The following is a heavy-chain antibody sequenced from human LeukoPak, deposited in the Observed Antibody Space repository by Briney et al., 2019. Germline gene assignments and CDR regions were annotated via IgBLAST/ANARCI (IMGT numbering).Heavy chain of an antibody. D-gene: IGHD4-17*01. J-gene: IGHJ4*02. Sequence: GGSLRLSCAASGITFSSYGMSWARQAPGKGLEWVSSISSTGGTTYYADSVKGRFTISRDNAKNTLYLQMNSLRAEDTAVYYCARVYGDYVGYWGQGTLVTVSS. CDR1: GITFSSYG. V-gene: IGHV3-23*01. CDR2: ISSTGGTT. CDR3: ARVYGDYVGY.